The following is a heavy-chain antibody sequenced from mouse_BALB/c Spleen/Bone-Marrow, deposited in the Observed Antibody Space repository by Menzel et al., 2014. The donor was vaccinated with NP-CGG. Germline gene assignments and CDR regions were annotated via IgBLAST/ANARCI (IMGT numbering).Heavy chain of an antibody. D-gene: IGHD3-3*01. CDR3: ASRGWFYAMDY. V-gene: IGHV5-12*02. CDR2: ISHGAGST. CDR1: GFTLSDYY. Sequence: VKLVESGGGLVQTGGSMQLSCATSGFTLSDYYMYWVRQTPEKRLERVAYISHGAGSTYYPNPEKGRLTISRDNAKDTLYRQMIRLKSEDTAKYYGASRGWFYAMDYWGQGTSVTVSS. J-gene: IGHJ4*01.